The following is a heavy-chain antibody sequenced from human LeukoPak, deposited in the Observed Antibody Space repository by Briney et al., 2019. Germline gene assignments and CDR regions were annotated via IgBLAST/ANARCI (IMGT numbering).Heavy chain of an antibody. J-gene: IGHJ5*02. CDR2: INTNTGNP. V-gene: IGHV7-4-1*02. Sequence: ASVKVSCKASGYTFTSYAMNWVRQAPGQGLEWMGWINTNTGNPTYAQGFTGRFVFSLDTSVSTAYLQISSLKAEGTAVYYCARDGWELLFGSYWFDPWGQGTLVTVSS. CDR1: GYTFTSYA. D-gene: IGHD1-26*01. CDR3: ARDGWELLFGSYWFDP.